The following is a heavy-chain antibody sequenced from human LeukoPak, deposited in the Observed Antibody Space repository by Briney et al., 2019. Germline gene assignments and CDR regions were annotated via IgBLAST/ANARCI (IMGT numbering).Heavy chain of an antibody. CDR1: GFTFSSYA. CDR3: AKDLLPTSFYWYFDL. Sequence: GGSLRLSCAASGFTFSSYAMTWVRQAPGKGLEWVSAISGSGGSTYYADSVKGRFTISRDNSKNTLYLQMNSLRAEDTAVYYCAKDLLPTSFYWYFDLWGRGTLVTVSS. J-gene: IGHJ2*01. V-gene: IGHV3-23*01. CDR2: ISGSGGST.